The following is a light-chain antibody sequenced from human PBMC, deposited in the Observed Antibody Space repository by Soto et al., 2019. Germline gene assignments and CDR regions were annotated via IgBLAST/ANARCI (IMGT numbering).Light chain of an antibody. Sequence: IQMTQSPSSLSVSVVDICTITFHASHDITNFLNWYQQKPGKAPKLLIYDVSKLETGVPSRFSGSGSGTDFTLTISSLQPEDIATYFCQQYDDLPITFGQGTRLEIK. CDR1: HDITNF. V-gene: IGKV1-33*01. J-gene: IGKJ5*01. CDR2: DVS. CDR3: QQYDDLPIT.